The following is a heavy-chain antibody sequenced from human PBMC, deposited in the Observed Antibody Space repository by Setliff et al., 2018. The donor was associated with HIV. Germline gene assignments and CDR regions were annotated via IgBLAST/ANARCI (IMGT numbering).Heavy chain of an antibody. J-gene: IGHJ4*02. Sequence: PSETLSLTFAVYGGSFSGYYWSWIRQPPGKGLEWIGEINHSGSTNYNPALKSRVTISVDTSKNQYSLKMISVTAAGTAMYYGAISIVGVTSEMYWAQGTLVTVSS. V-gene: IGHV4-34*01. CDR3: AISIVGVTSEMY. CDR1: GGSFSGYY. CDR2: INHSGST. D-gene: IGHD2-21*02.